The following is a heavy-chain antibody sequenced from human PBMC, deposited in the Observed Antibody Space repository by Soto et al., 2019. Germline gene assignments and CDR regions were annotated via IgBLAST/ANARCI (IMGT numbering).Heavy chain of an antibody. CDR2: IIPIFGTA. CDR1: GGTFSSYA. D-gene: IGHD6-19*01. V-gene: IGHV1-69*01. Sequence: QVQLVQSGAEVKKPGSSVKVSCKASGGTFSSYAISWVRQAPGQGLEWMGGIIPIFGTANYAQKFQGRVTITADESTSTAYRELSSGRSGDRAVYYGGRAPRAGAGTGGALDTGGKEPLVTVPS. CDR3: GRAPRAGAGTGGALDT. J-gene: IGHJ4*02.